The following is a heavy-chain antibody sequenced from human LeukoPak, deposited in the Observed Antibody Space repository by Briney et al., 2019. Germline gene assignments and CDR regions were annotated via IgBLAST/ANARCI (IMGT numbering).Heavy chain of an antibody. D-gene: IGHD2-2*01. CDR2: IYTSGST. CDR1: GGSISSYY. CDR3: ARDYIVVVPAATYWYFDL. Sequence: SETLSLTCTVSGGSISSYYWSRIRQPAGKGLQWIGRIYTSGSTNYNPSLESRVTMSVDTSKNQFSLKLSSVTAADTAVYYCARDYIVVVPAATYWYFDLWGRGTLVTVSS. V-gene: IGHV4-4*07. J-gene: IGHJ2*01.